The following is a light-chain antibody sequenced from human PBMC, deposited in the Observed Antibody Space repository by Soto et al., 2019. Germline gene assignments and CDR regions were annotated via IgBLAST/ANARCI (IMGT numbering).Light chain of an antibody. Sequence: QSALTQPASVSGSPGQSITISCTGTSSDIGRYNYVSWYQQHPGKAPKVMIYDVSSRPSGVSNRFSGSKSGNTASLTISGLQAEDEADYYCSSYTSISVVFGGGTKLTVL. CDR2: DVS. V-gene: IGLV2-14*03. CDR1: SSDIGRYNY. CDR3: SSYTSISVV. J-gene: IGLJ2*01.